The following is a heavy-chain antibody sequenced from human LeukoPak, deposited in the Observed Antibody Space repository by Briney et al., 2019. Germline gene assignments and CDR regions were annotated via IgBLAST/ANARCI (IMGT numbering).Heavy chain of an antibody. CDR1: GYTFSAYY. V-gene: IGHV1-2*02. D-gene: IGHD1-26*01. J-gene: IGHJ4*02. Sequence: ASVTVSCKASGYTFSAYYVHWVRQAPGQGLEWMGWINQNSGGTNYAQNFQGRVTMTWDPSISTAYMELRSLRYDDTAVYYCAREGWDPHLEYWGQGTLVTVSS. CDR2: INQNSGGT. CDR3: AREGWDPHLEY.